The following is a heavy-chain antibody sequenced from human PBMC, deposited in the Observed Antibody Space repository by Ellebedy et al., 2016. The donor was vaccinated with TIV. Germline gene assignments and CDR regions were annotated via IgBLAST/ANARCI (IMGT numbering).Heavy chain of an antibody. J-gene: IGHJ6*03. Sequence: GGSLRLXCAASGFTFSSYAMHWVRQAPGKGLEWVAVISYDGSNKYYADSVKGRFTISRDNSKNTLYLQMNSLRAEDTAVYYCARDAARGAASYYYYYYMDVWGKGTTVTVSS. CDR2: ISYDGSNK. CDR3: ARDAARGAASYYYYYYMDV. V-gene: IGHV3-30-3*01. CDR1: GFTFSSYA. D-gene: IGHD2-15*01.